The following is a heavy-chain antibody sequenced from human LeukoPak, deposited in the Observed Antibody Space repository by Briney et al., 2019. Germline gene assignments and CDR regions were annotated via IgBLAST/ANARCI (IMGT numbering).Heavy chain of an antibody. J-gene: IGHJ4*02. V-gene: IGHV1-69*01. D-gene: IGHD2-21*02. CDR3: ARARVVTQYFDY. CDR2: IIPIFGTA. CDR1: GGTFSSYA. Sequence: SVKVSCKASGGTFSSYAISWVRQAPGQGLEWMGGIIPIFGTANYAQKFQGRVTITADESTSTAYMVLSSLRSEDTAVYYCARARVVTQYFDYWGQGTLVTVSS.